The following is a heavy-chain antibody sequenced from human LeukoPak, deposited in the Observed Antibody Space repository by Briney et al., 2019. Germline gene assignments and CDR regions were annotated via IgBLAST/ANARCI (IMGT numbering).Heavy chain of an antibody. J-gene: IGHJ4*02. V-gene: IGHV3-30*04. CDR3: ARDAGGGDY. D-gene: IGHD4-23*01. CDR2: ISHDGSDK. Sequence: GRSLRLSCAASGFTFSSYAIHWVRQAPGKGLEWVAVISHDGSDKHYAESVKGRFTISRDNSKNTLYVQMNSLRVEDTAVYYWARDAGGGDYWGQGTLVTVSS. CDR1: GFTFSSYA.